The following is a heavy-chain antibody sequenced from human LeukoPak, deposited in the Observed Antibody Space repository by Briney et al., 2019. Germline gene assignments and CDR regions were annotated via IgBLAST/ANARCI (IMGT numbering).Heavy chain of an antibody. CDR3: ARRADYNDSSAYYY. V-gene: IGHV1-8*01. CDR2: MNPNSGNT. Sequence: ASVKVSCKASRYTFSSYDINWVRQATGQGPEWMGRMNPNSGNTGNAQKFQGRVTMTRNTSISTAYLELSSLRSEDTAVYFCARRADYNDSSAYYYWGQGTLVTVSS. CDR1: RYTFSSYD. D-gene: IGHD3-22*01. J-gene: IGHJ4*02.